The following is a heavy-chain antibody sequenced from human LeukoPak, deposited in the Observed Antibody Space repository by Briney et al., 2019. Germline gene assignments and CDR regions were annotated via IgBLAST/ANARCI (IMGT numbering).Heavy chain of an antibody. CDR1: GFTFSNAW. CDR2: IKSKTDGGTT. D-gene: IGHD6-19*01. J-gene: IGHJ6*03. V-gene: IGHV3-15*01. CDR3: TTDFRLTPAGSNYYYYYMDV. Sequence: GGSLRLSCAASGFTFSNAWMSWVRQAPGKGLEWVGRIKSKTDGGTTDYAAPVKGRFTISRDDSKNTLYLQMNSLKTEDTAVYYCTTDFRLTPAGSNYYYYYMDVWGKGTTVTVSS.